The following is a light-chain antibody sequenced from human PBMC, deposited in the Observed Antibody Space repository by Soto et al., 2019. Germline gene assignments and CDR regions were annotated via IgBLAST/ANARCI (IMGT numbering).Light chain of an antibody. J-gene: IGLJ1*01. Sequence: QSALTQPASVSGSPGQSITISCTGTSSDVGGYNYVSWYQQHPGKAPKLMIYDVSNRPSGVSNRFSGSKSGNTASLTISELQAEDEADYYCSSYTSSSTLVFGTGTKLTVL. V-gene: IGLV2-14*01. CDR3: SSYTSSSTLV. CDR2: DVS. CDR1: SSDVGGYNY.